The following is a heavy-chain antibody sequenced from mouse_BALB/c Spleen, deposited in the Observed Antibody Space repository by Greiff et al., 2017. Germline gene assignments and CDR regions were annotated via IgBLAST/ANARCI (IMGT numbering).Heavy chain of an antibody. CDR3: AREDYGDYFDY. D-gene: IGHD1-1*01. CDR1: GISITTGNYR. CDR2: IYYSGTI. V-gene: IGHV3-5*02. J-gene: IGHJ2*01. Sequence: EVKLMESGPGLVKPSQTVSLTCTVTGISITTGNYRWSWIRQFPGNKLEWIGYIYYSGTITYNPSLTSRTTITRDTSKNQFFLEMNSLTAEDTATYYCAREDYGDYFDYWGQGTTLTVSS.